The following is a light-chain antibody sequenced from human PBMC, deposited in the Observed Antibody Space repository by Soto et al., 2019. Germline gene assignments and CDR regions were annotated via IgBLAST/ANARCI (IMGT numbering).Light chain of an antibody. CDR1: RSDIGAYNC. CDR2: DVN. Sequence: QSVLTQPASVSGSPGQSITISCTGTRSDIGAYNCVSWYQQHPGEVPKLILYDVNVRPSGVSNRFSGSKSGNTASLPISGLQAEDEADYYCTSWRTSTTMIFGGGTKLTVL. CDR3: TSWRTSTTMI. V-gene: IGLV2-14*03. J-gene: IGLJ2*01.